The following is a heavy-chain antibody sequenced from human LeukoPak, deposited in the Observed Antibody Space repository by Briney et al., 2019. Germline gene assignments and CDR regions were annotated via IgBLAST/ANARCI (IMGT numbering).Heavy chain of an antibody. CDR2: IYHTGST. Sequence: AETLSLTCTVSGYSISSGYYWGWIRQPPGKGLEWIGNIYHTGSTYYNPSLKTRVTISVDTSKTQLSLKLSSVTAADTAVYYCARTCSGGSCWVWGRYYYGMDVWGQGTTVTVSS. J-gene: IGHJ6*02. CDR3: ARTCSGGSCWVWGRYYYGMDV. CDR1: GYSISSGYY. D-gene: IGHD2-15*01. V-gene: IGHV4-38-2*02.